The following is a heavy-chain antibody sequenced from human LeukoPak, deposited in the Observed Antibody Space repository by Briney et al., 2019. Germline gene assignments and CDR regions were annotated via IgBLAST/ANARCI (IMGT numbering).Heavy chain of an antibody. V-gene: IGHV5-51*01. CDR1: GYSFTSYW. D-gene: IGHD6-13*01. J-gene: IGHJ3*02. CDR3: ARSNWFDAFDI. Sequence: GESLKISCRGSGYSFTSYWIGWVRHMPGKGLEWMGIIYPGDSDTRYSPSFQGQVTISADKSISTAYLQWSSLKASDTAMYYCARSNWFDAFDIWGQGTMVTVSS. CDR2: IYPGDSDT.